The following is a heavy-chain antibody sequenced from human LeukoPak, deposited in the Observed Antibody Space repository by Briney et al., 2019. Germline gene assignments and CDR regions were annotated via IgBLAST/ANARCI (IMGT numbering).Heavy chain of an antibody. CDR2: ISWNSGSI. CDR1: GFTFDDYA. D-gene: IGHD3-9*01. V-gene: IGHV3-9*01. Sequence: GGSLRLSCAASGFTFDDYAMHWVRQAPGKGLEWVSGISWNSGSIGYADSVKGRFTISRDNAKNSLYLQMNSLRAEDTALYYCAKDRGDDILTGPYDYWGQGTLVTVSS. J-gene: IGHJ4*02. CDR3: AKDRGDDILTGPYDY.